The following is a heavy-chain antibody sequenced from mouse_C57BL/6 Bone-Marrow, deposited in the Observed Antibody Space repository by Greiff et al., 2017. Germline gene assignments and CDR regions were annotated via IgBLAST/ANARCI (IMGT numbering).Heavy chain of an antibody. D-gene: IGHD1-1*01. CDR1: GYAFSSYW. Sequence: VKLQESGAELVKPGASVTISCKASGYAFSSYWMNWVKQRPGKGLEWIGQIYPGDGDTNYNGKFKGQATLTADKSSSTAYMQLSSLTSEDAAVYFCARSTVVEGDWYFDVWGTGTTVTVSS. CDR3: ARSTVVEGDWYFDV. CDR2: IYPGDGDT. J-gene: IGHJ1*03. V-gene: IGHV1-80*01.